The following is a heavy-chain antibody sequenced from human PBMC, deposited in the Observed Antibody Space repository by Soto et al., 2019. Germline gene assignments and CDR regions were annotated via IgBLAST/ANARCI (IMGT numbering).Heavy chain of an antibody. J-gene: IGHJ6*02. CDR3: AKVQGSGSGLYYFYYYGMDV. D-gene: IGHD3-10*01. CDR2: VSGNGLST. Sequence: EVQLLESGGGLIQPGGSLRLSCAASGFTFSSYALSWVRQAPGKGLQCVSTVSGNGLSTYYADSVKGRFTISRDNSRNTLYLQMNSLRAKDTAVYYCAKVQGSGSGLYYFYYYGMDVWGQATTVTVSS. CDR1: GFTFSSYA. V-gene: IGHV3-23*01.